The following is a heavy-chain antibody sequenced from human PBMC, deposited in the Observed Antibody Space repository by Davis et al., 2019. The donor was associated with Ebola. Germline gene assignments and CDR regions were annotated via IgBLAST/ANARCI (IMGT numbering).Heavy chain of an antibody. J-gene: IGHJ6*02. CDR2: TYYSGST. D-gene: IGHD5-24*01. CDR1: GGSISSYY. V-gene: IGHV4-59*01. Sequence: MPSETLSLTCTVSGGSISSYYWSWIRQPPRKGLEWIGYTYYSGSTNYNPSLKSRVTISVETSKNQFSLKLSSVTAADTAVYYCARGGRDGYKYYYYYYGMDVWGQGTTVTVSS. CDR3: ARGGRDGYKYYYYYYGMDV.